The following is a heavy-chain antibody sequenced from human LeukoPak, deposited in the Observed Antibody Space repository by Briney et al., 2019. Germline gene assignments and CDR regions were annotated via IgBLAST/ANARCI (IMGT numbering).Heavy chain of an antibody. Sequence: PGGSLRLSCAASGFTFSSYAMHWVRQAPGKGLEWVAVISYDGSNKYYADSVKGRFTISRDNSKNTLYLQMNSLRAEDTAVYYCARDRAYYYDSSGYYYAPFDYWGQGTLVTVSS. D-gene: IGHD3-22*01. CDR3: ARDRAYYYDSSGYYYAPFDY. CDR1: GFTFSSYA. CDR2: ISYDGSNK. J-gene: IGHJ4*02. V-gene: IGHV3-30-3*01.